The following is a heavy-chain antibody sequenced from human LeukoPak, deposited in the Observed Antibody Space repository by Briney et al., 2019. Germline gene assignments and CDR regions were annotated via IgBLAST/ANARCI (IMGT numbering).Heavy chain of an antibody. D-gene: IGHD4/OR15-4a*01. CDR3: AKKAQYDGHYPLDY. J-gene: IGHJ4*02. V-gene: IGHV3-23*01. CDR1: GFTFSSYS. CDR2: TSDRGDYT. Sequence: QPGRSLRLSCAASGFTFSSYSMSWVRQAPGKGLEWVSGTSDRGDYTYYADSVKGRFTISRDTSKNTLYLQMNSLRAEDTALYFCAKKAQYDGHYPLDYWGQGTLVTVSA.